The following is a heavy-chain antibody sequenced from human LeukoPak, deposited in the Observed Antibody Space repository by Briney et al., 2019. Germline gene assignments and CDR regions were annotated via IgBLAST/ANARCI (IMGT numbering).Heavy chain of an antibody. J-gene: IGHJ6*03. CDR3: ARVNYDILTGPLYYYYYYMDV. CDR2: IYYNGDT. D-gene: IGHD3-9*01. Sequence: SETLSLTCSVSGDSITGYSWSWIRQTPGKGLEWIGYIYYNGDTHYNPSLNSRLTISVDTSKNQFSLKLSSVTAADTAVYYCARVNYDILTGPLYYYYYYMDVWGKGTTVTVSS. V-gene: IGHV4-59*12. CDR1: GDSITGYS.